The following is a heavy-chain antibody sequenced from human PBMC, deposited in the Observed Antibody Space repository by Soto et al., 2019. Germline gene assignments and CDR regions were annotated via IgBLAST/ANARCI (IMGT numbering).Heavy chain of an antibody. V-gene: IGHV3-11*05. Sequence: QVQLVESGGDLIKPGGSLRLSCAASGFPFSDYYMSWIRQAPGKGLEWVSSIGTSSSYTNYADSVKGRFTISRDHAKNSLYLQMNSLRAEDTAVYYCARRRPTGYYNYWGQGNLVTVSA. J-gene: IGHJ4*02. CDR1: GFPFSDYY. D-gene: IGHD3-9*01. CDR3: ARRRPTGYYNY. CDR2: IGTSSSYT.